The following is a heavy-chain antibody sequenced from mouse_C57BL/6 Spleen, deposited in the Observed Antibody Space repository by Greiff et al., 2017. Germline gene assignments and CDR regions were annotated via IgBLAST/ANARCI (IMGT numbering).Heavy chain of an antibody. Sequence: QVHVKQSGPELVKPGASVKISCKASGYAFSSSWMNWVKQRPGKGLEWIGRIYPGDGDTNYNGKFKGKATLTADKSSSTAYMQLSSLTSEDSAVYFCATGGYYGSPWFAYWGQGTLVTVSA. J-gene: IGHJ3*01. CDR2: IYPGDGDT. D-gene: IGHD1-1*01. CDR3: ATGGYYGSPWFAY. CDR1: GYAFSSSW. V-gene: IGHV1-82*01.